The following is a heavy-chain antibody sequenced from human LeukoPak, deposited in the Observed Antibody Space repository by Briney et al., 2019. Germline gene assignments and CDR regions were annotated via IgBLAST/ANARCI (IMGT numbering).Heavy chain of an antibody. J-gene: IGHJ3*02. Sequence: SETLSLTCAVSGASISGNNWWNWVRQPPGKGLEWIGEIYHSGSTNYSPSLKSRITISVDKSKNHFSLKLNSVTAADTAVYYCAKSNGYGLVDIWGQGTMVTVSS. D-gene: IGHD3-10*01. CDR3: AKSNGYGLVDI. CDR1: GASISGNNW. V-gene: IGHV4-4*02. CDR2: IYHSGST.